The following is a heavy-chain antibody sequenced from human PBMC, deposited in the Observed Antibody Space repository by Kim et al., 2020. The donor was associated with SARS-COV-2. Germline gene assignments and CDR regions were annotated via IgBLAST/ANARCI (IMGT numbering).Heavy chain of an antibody. J-gene: IGHJ6*02. CDR3: AREAARYCSSTSCYGYYYYGMDV. V-gene: IGHV4-4*02. CDR1: GCSISSSNW. D-gene: IGHD2-2*01. Sequence: SETLSLTCAVSGCSISSSNWWSWVRQPPGKGLEWIGEIYHSGSTNYNPSLKSRGTISVDKAKNQFSLKLSSVTAADTAVYYCAREAARYCSSTSCYGYYYYGMDVWGQGTTVTVSS. CDR2: IYHSGST.